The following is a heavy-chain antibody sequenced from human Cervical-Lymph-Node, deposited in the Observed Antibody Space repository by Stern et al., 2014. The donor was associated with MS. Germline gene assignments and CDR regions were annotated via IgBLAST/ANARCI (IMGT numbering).Heavy chain of an antibody. CDR3: VGPDFHL. D-gene: IGHD3/OR15-3a*01. J-gene: IGHJ5*02. V-gene: IGHV1-69*01. CDR1: GGTFSRTG. CDR2: IIPIFGP. Sequence: QVQLVQSAAEVKRPGSSVRVSCKVFGGTFSRTGIHWVRQAPGRGLEWVGGIIPIFGPKYAPEFLGTVTISADESASTAYLDLRSLISADTAVFYCVGPDFHLWGQGTLVTVSS.